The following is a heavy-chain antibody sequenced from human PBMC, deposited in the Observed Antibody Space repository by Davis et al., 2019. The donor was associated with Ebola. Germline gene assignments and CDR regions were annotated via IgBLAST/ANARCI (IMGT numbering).Heavy chain of an antibody. CDR1: GDSISSSNW. CDR2: ISQSGST. J-gene: IGHJ5*02. CDR3: ARGYSSWFDP. V-gene: IGHV4-4*02. Sequence: SETLSLTCAVSGDSISSSNWWSWVRQPPGKGLEWIGEISQSGSTNYNPSLKSRVTISVDTSKNQFSLKLSSVTAADTAVYYCARGYSSWFDPWGQGTLVTVSS. D-gene: IGHD5-18*01.